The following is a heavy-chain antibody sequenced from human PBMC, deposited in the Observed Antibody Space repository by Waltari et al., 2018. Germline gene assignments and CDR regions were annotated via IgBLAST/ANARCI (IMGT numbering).Heavy chain of an antibody. CDR3: ARSPYYYDSSGYQNWFDP. CDR2: IIPIFGTA. D-gene: IGHD3-22*01. CDR1: GGTFSSYA. Sequence: QVQLVQSGAEVKKPGSSVKVSCKASGGTFSSYAISWVRQAPGQGLEWMGGIIPIFGTANYDQKCQGRVTITADESTRTAYMELSSLRSEDTAVYYCARSPYYYDSSGYQNWFDPWGQGTLVTVSS. J-gene: IGHJ5*02. V-gene: IGHV1-69*12.